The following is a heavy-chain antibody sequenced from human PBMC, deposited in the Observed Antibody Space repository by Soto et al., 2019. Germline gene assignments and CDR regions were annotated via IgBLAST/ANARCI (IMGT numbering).Heavy chain of an antibody. CDR1: GGSISSGDYY. Sequence: PSETLSLTCTVSGGSISSGDYYWSWIRQPPGKGLEWIGYIYYSGSTYYNPSLKSRVTISVDTSKNQFSLKLSSVTAADTAVYYCARDNIVVVPAAIYYYYGMDVWGQGTTVTVSS. CDR3: ARDNIVVVPAAIYYYYGMDV. CDR2: IYYSGST. V-gene: IGHV4-30-4*01. D-gene: IGHD2-2*01. J-gene: IGHJ6*02.